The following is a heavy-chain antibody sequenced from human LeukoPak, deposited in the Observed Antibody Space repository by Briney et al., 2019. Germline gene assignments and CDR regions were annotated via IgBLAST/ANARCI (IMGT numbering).Heavy chain of an antibody. CDR1: GFTFGDYA. CDR2: IRSKAYGGTT. J-gene: IGHJ4*02. CDR3: TREPPEWLALLDY. Sequence: GGSLRLSCTASGFTFGDYAMSWVRQAPGKGLEWVGFIRSKAYGGTTEYAASVKGRFTISRDDSKSIAYLQMNSLKTEDTAVYYCTREPPEWLALLDYWGQGTLVTVS. V-gene: IGHV3-49*04. D-gene: IGHD6-19*01.